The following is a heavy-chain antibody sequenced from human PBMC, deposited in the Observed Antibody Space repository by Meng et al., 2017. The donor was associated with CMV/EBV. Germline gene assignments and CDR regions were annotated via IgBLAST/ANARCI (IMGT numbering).Heavy chain of an antibody. V-gene: IGHV4-39*07. J-gene: IGHJ6*02. CDR3: ARVPPRGYDFWSGYYNLLSYYYYYGMDV. CDR2: INHSGST. Sequence: SETLSLTCTVSGGSINSSSYYWGWIRQPPGKGLEWIGEINHSGSTNYNPSLKSRVTISVDTSKNQFSLKLSSVTAADTAVYYCARVPPRGYDFWSGYYNLLSYYYYYGMDVWGQGTTVTVSS. CDR1: GGSINSSSYY. D-gene: IGHD3-3*01.